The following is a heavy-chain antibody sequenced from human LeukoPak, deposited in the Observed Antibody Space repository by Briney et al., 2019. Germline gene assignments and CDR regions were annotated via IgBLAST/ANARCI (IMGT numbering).Heavy chain of an antibody. V-gene: IGHV3-23*01. J-gene: IGHJ4*02. CDR2: ISGSGGST. D-gene: IGHD6-19*01. CDR3: VKKKSRGWYYFDY. Sequence: GGSLRLSCAASGFTFSSYAMSWVRQAPGKGLEWVSAISGSGGSTYYAGSVKDRFTISRDNSKNTLYLQMSSLRAEDTAVYYCVKKKSRGWYYFDYWGQGTLVTVSS. CDR1: GFTFSSYA.